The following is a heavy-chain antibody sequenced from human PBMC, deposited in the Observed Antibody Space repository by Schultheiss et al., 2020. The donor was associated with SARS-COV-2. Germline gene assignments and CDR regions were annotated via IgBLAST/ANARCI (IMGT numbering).Heavy chain of an antibody. CDR3: ASGPSNRANKKVNFY. J-gene: IGHJ4*02. CDR2: INHSGST. CDR1: GGSFSGYY. V-gene: IGHV4-34*01. D-gene: IGHD1-20*01. Sequence: GSLRLSCAVYGGSFSGYYWSWIRQPPGKGLEWIGEINHSGSTNYNPSLKSRVTISVDTSKNQFSLKLSSVTAADTAVYYCASGPSNRANKKVNFYWGQGTLVTVSS.